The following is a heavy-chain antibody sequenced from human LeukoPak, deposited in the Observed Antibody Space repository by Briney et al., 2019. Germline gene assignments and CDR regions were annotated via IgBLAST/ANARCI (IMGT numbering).Heavy chain of an antibody. V-gene: IGHV3-9*01. D-gene: IGHD5-18*01. CDR2: INRSSDVI. CDR3: AKDMAVPTAPRVYAFDV. CDR1: GSTFNDYA. J-gene: IGHJ3*01. Sequence: QTGRSLTLSCSAAGSTFNDYAIQCVRQVPGKGLEWVGGINRSSDVIAYGASAQGRSTTARDNAKNSLYLQIDNLRFADAALYYCAKDMAVPTAPRVYAFDVWGQGALVAVSS.